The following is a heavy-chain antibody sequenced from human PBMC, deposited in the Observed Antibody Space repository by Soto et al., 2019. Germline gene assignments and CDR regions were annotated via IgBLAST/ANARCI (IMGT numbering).Heavy chain of an antibody. D-gene: IGHD6-6*01. V-gene: IGHV1-69*02. CDR2: IIPILGIA. Sequence: QVQLVQSGAEVKKPGSSVKVSCKASGGTFSSYTISWVRQAPGQGLEWMGRIIPILGIANYAQKFQGRVTITADKSTSTAYTELSSLRSEDTAVYYCARLFSSSTPDYWGQGTLVTVSS. CDR1: GGTFSSYT. CDR3: ARLFSSSTPDY. J-gene: IGHJ4*02.